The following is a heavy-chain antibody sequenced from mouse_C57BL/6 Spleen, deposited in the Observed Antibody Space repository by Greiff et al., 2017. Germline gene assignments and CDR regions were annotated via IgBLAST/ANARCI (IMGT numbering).Heavy chain of an antibody. CDR2: IWSGGST. J-gene: IGHJ4*01. CDR3: ARKGDGSSRYYAMDY. Sequence: VQVVQSGPGLVQPSPSLSITCTASGFSLTSYGVHWVRQSPGKGLEWLGVIWSGGSTDYNAAFISRLSISKDNSTSQVFFKMNRLQADDTAIYYCARKGDGSSRYYAMDYWGQGTSVTVSS. D-gene: IGHD1-1*01. CDR1: GFSLTSYG. V-gene: IGHV2-2*01.